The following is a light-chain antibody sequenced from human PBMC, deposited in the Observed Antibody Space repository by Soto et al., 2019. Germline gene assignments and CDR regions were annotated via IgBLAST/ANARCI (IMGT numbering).Light chain of an antibody. CDR1: KNDIGVYDF. V-gene: IGLV2-8*01. J-gene: IGLJ1*01. CDR2: EVV. CDR3: KSYAGSTTDV. Sequence: QSVLTQPPSASGSPGQSVTISCTGTKNDIGVYDFVSWDQHHPGKAPRLIIYEVVQRPSGVPDRFSGSKSGNTASLTVSGLKAADVADYFCKSYAGSTTDVVGSGTKVTVL.